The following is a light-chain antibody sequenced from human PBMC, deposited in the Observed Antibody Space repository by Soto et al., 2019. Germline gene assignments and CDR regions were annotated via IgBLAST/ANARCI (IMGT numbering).Light chain of an antibody. CDR2: LNSDGSH. CDR3: QTGGTGTVV. V-gene: IGLV4-69*01. Sequence: QLVLTQSPSASASLGASVKLTYTLSSGHSSYAIAWHQQQPEKGPRYLMKLNSDGSHSKGDAIPDRFSGSSSGAERYLTISSLLSEDEADYYCQTGGTGTVVFGGGTKLTVL. CDR1: SGHSSYA. J-gene: IGLJ2*01.